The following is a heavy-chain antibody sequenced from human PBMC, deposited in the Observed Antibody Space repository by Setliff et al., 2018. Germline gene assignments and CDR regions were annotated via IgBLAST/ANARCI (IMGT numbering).Heavy chain of an antibody. V-gene: IGHV1-24*01. CDR3: ATQPLQWELLGFDY. Sequence: ASVKVSCKGSGYTLTELSMHWVRQAPGKGLEWMGGFDPEDGETIYAQKFQGRVTMTEDTSTDTAYMELGSLRSEDTAVYYCATQPLQWELLGFDYWGQGTLVTVSS. J-gene: IGHJ4*02. D-gene: IGHD1-26*01. CDR2: FDPEDGET. CDR1: GYTLTELS.